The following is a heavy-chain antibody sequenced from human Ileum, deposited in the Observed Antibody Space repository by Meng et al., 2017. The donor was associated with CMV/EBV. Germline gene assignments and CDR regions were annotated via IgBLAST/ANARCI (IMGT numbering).Heavy chain of an antibody. V-gene: IGHV4-39*01. J-gene: IGHJ4*02. CDR1: GGSISSSNSY. CDR3: AMEEKSAAGY. Sequence: LTCTVSGGSISSSNSYWAWVRQPPGKGLEWIGSIHYSGRTYYSPSLKSRVTISVDTSRNQFSLKLTSVTAADTAVYYCAMEEKSAAGYWGQGTLVTVSS. D-gene: IGHD6-13*01. CDR2: IHYSGRT.